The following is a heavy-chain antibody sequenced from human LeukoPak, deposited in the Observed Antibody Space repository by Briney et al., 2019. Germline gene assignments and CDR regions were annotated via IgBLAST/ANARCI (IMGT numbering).Heavy chain of an antibody. J-gene: IGHJ4*02. V-gene: IGHV1-46*01. CDR3: ASRYCSGGSCYHFDY. CDR2: INPSGGST. CDR1: GYTFTSYY. Sequence: ASVTVSFKASGYTFTSYYMHWVRQAPGQGLEWMGIINPSGGSTSYAQKFQGRVTMTRDMSTSTVYMELSSLRSEDRAVYYCASRYCSGGSCYHFDYWGQGTLVTVSS. D-gene: IGHD2-15*01.